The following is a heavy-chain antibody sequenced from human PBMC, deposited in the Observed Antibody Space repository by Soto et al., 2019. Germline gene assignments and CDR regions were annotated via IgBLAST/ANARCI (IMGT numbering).Heavy chain of an antibody. J-gene: IGHJ6*02. V-gene: IGHV1-2*04. CDR1: GYTFTGYY. CDR3: ARDLVTAAGSYYYYGMDV. D-gene: IGHD6-13*01. Sequence: ASVKVSCKASGYTFTGYYMHWVRQAPGQGLEWMGWINPNSGGTNYAQKFQGWVTMTRDTSISTAYMELSRLRSDDTAVYYCARDLVTAAGSYYYYGMDVWGQGTTVTVSS. CDR2: INPNSGGT.